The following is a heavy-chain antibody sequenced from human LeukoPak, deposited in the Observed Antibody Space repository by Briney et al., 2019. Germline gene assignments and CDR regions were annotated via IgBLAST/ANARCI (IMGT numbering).Heavy chain of an antibody. J-gene: IGHJ5*02. CDR2: INAGNGNT. CDR1: GYTFTSYA. CDR3: ARLSSHYGDYKVDP. D-gene: IGHD4-17*01. V-gene: IGHV1-3*03. Sequence: ASVKVSCKASGYTFTSYAMHWVRQAPGQRLEWMGWINAGNGNTKYSQEFQGRVTITRDTSASTAYMELSSLRSEDMAVYYCARLSSHYGDYKVDPWGQGTLVTVSS.